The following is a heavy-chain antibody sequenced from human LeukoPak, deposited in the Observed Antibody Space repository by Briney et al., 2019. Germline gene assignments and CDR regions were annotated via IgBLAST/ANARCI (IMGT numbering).Heavy chain of an antibody. J-gene: IGHJ5*02. CDR1: GYTFTSYA. CDR3: ARDGYSSSWASGWFDP. Sequence: ASVKVSCKASGYTFTSYAMHWVRQAPGQRLEWMGWINAGNGNTKYSQKFQGRVTITRDTSASTAYMELSSLRSEDTAVYYCARDGYSSSWASGWFDPWGQGTLVTVSS. CDR2: INAGNGNT. V-gene: IGHV1-3*01. D-gene: IGHD6-13*01.